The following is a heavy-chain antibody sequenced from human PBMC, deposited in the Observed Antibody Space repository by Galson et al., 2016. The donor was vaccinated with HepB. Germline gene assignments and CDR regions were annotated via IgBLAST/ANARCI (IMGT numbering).Heavy chain of an antibody. V-gene: IGHV3-9*01. Sequence: SLRLSCAGSGLRFDDHAFHWVRRAPGKGLEWVAGISWNNGRIGYADSVKGRFTMSRDNVEESVSLQMNSLRAEDTAVYYCAKYGDEAGWNFHHWGQGTLVTVSS. J-gene: IGHJ1*01. CDR2: ISWNNGRI. CDR3: AKYGDEAGWNFHH. CDR1: GLRFDDHA. D-gene: IGHD6-19*01.